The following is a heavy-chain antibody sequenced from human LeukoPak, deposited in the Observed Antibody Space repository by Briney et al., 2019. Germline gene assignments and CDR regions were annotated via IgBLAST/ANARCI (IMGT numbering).Heavy chain of an antibody. Sequence: PSETLSLTCTVPGGSISSGNDYRGWIRQPPGKGLEWIGTIDHSGTTNYNPSLKSRVTISADTSKDQLSLTLTSVTAVDTAIYYRVRDRGSSFWFYYWGQGTLVIVSS. J-gene: IGHJ4*02. CDR1: GGSISSGNDY. D-gene: IGHD6-6*01. V-gene: IGHV4-39*07. CDR2: IDHSGTT. CDR3: VRDRGSSFWFYY.